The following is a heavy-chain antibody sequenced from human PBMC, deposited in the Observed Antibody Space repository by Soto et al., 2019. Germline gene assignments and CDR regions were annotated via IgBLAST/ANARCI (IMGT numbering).Heavy chain of an antibody. Sequence: QVHLVQSGAEVKKPGASVKVSCKGSGYAFTTYGITWVRQAPGQGLEWMGWISAHNGNTNYAQKLQGRVTVTRDTPTSTAYMALRSLRSDDTAVYYGARGRYGDYWGQGALVTVSS. CDR1: GYAFTTYG. CDR3: ARGRYGDY. V-gene: IGHV1-18*01. J-gene: IGHJ4*02. D-gene: IGHD1-1*01. CDR2: ISAHNGNT.